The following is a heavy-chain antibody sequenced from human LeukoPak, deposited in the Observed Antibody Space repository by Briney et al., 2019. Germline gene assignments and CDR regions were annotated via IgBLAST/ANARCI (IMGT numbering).Heavy chain of an antibody. CDR2: IYYTGSA. CDR3: ARAGGDYFNRFDP. J-gene: IGHJ5*02. Sequence: SETLSLTCTVSGGSVSSGTYYWSWIRQPPGKALEWIGYIYYTGSATYSPSLKSRVTISVDTSKNQFSLKLSSVTAADTAVYYCARAGGDYFNRFDPWGQGTLVTVSS. D-gene: IGHD2/OR15-2a*01. CDR1: GGSVSSGTYY. V-gene: IGHV4-61*01.